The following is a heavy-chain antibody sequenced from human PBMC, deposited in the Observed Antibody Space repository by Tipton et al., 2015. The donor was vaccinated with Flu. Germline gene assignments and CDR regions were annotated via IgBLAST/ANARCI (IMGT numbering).Heavy chain of an antibody. J-gene: IGHJ4*02. V-gene: IGHV3-23*01. CDR3: AKDKYYDSGSYPDY. CDR2: ISGGGATT. Sequence: SLRLSCAASGFTFITYAMSWVRQSPGKGLEWVSAISGGGATTYYADSVKGRFTISRDNSKNTLFLQMNSLRAEDTAVYYCAKDKYYDSGSYPDYWGQGTLVTVSS. D-gene: IGHD3-10*01. CDR1: GFTFITYA.